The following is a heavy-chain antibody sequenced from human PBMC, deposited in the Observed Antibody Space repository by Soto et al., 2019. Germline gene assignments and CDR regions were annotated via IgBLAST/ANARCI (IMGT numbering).Heavy chain of an antibody. CDR3: AREGPEMATIDY. CDR1: GYTFTSYA. CDR2: INAGNGNT. J-gene: IGHJ4*02. Sequence: GASVKVSCKASGYTFTSYAMHWVRQAPGQRLEWMGWINAGNGNTKYSQKFQGRVTITRDTSASTAYMELSSLRSEDTAVYYCAREGPEMATIDYWGQGTLVTVSS. D-gene: IGHD5-12*01. V-gene: IGHV1-3*01.